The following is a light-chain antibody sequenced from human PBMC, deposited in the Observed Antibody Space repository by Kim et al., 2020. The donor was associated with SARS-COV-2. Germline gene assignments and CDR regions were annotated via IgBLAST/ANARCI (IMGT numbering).Light chain of an antibody. V-gene: IGLV3-9*01. Sequence: SYELTQPLSVSVALGQTATIPCGGSNIENKNVHWYHQRPGQAPVLVMYRDKKRPSGIPERLSGSNSGNTATLTISRVEAGDEGDYYCQVWDSRTVVFGGGTKLAVL. J-gene: IGLJ2*01. CDR1: NIENKN. CDR2: RDK. CDR3: QVWDSRTVV.